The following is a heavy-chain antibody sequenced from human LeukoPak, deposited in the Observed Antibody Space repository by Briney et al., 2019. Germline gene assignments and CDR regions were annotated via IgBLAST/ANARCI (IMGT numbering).Heavy chain of an antibody. CDR3: ARDVAAAAGSYFDY. V-gene: IGHV1-8*01. CDR1: GYTFTSYD. J-gene: IGHJ4*02. CDR2: MNPNSGNT. Sequence: ASVKVSCKASGYTFTSYDINWVRQATGQGLEWMGWMNPNSGNTGYAQKFQGRVTMTRKTSISTAYMELSSLRSEDTAVYYCARDVAAAAGSYFDYWGQGTLVTVSS. D-gene: IGHD2-15*01.